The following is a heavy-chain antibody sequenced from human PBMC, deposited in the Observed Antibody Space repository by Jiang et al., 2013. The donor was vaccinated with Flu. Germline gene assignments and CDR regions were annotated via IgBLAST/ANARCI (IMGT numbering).Heavy chain of an antibody. Sequence: SGAEVKKPGSSVKVSCKASGGTSTSYTIIWVRQAPGQGLEWMGGILPIVGIADYAQKFQGRVTITADKSTSAAYVEFSSLRSEDTAIYYCARAASCGGDCYFFDSWGQGTLVTVSS. CDR3: ARAASCGGDCYFFDS. CDR2: ILPIVGIA. J-gene: IGHJ4*02. D-gene: IGHD2-21*02. CDR1: GGTSTSYT. V-gene: IGHV1-69*17.